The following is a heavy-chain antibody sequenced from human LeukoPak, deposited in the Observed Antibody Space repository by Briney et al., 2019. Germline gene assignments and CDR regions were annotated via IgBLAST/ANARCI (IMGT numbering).Heavy chain of an antibody. CDR1: GFNFANHA. D-gene: IGHD2-21*02. CDR3: VREDTPATANY. J-gene: IGHJ4*02. Sequence: GGPLRLSCAASGFNFANHAMSWVRQTPGKGLEWVSAISGGGDITYYADSVTGRFTISRDNSKDTLFLQMHSLRLGDTAVYYCVREDTPATANYWGQGTLVTISS. CDR2: ISGGGDIT. V-gene: IGHV3-23*01.